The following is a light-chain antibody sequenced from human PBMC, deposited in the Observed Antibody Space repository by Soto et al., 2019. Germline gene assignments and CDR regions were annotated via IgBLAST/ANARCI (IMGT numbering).Light chain of an antibody. CDR1: QSVTKNN. Sequence: TVVTQSPCTLSLPPGERATLSCRASQSVTKNNLNWYQQKPGQAPRLLIYGASTRATGIPDRFSGSGSGTDFTLTISRLEPEDFAMYYCQQYGSSPRTFGQGTKVDIK. CDR3: QQYGSSPRT. CDR2: GAS. J-gene: IGKJ1*01. V-gene: IGKV3-20*01.